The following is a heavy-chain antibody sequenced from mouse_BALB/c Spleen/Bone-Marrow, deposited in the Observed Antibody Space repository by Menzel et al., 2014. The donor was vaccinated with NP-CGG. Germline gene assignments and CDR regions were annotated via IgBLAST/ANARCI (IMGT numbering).Heavy chain of an antibody. CDR3: ARDYGRTAWFAY. CDR2: IDPANGNT. Sequence: EVQLQQSGAELVKPGASVKLSYTASGFNIKDTYIHWVKQRPEQGLEWIGGIDPANGNTKYDPKFQGKATITADTSSNXAYLQLSSLTSEDTAVYYCARDYGRTAWFAYWGQGTLVTVSA. CDR1: GFNIKDTY. J-gene: IGHJ3*01. D-gene: IGHD1-1*01. V-gene: IGHV14-3*02.